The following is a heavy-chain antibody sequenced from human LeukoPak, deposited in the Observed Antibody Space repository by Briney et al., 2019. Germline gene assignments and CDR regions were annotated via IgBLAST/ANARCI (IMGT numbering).Heavy chain of an antibody. V-gene: IGHV3-23*01. D-gene: IGHD1-1*01. CDR2: ICSSIGCT. J-gene: IGHJ4*02. CDR1: AFTFSSHP. CDR3: ARISLAPSDNFDS. Sequence: GGSLRLSCAASAFTFSSHPMGWVRRAPGKGLEWVSSICSSIGCTYYADSVRGRFAISRDDSKNTLYLQMNSLIAEDTAVYYCARISLAPSDNFDSWGQGTLVTVSS.